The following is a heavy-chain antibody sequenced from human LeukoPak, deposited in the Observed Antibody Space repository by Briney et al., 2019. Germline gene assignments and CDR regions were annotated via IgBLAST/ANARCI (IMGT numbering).Heavy chain of an antibody. J-gene: IGHJ3*02. Sequence: ASVTVSCKASGYTFTDYYLHWVRQAPGQGLEWMGWINPDSGVTNYPQKFQGRVTMTRDTSSSTAYMELSRLRSDDTAIYYCARDGTFDIWGLGTMVTVPS. D-gene: IGHD2-15*01. CDR2: INPDSGVT. CDR3: ARDGTFDI. CDR1: GYTFTDYY. V-gene: IGHV1-2*02.